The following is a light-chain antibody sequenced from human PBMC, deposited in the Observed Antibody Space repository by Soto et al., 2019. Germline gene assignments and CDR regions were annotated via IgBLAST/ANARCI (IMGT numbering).Light chain of an antibody. V-gene: IGKV3-11*01. J-gene: IGKJ2*01. CDR3: QQRFNGPRFT. CDR2: DAS. Sequence: EIVLTQSPATLSLSPGERATLSCRASQSVSSYLAWYQQKPGQAPRLLIYDASNRATGIPARFSAGGSGTDFTLTISSREPEDFAVYSCQQRFNGPRFTFGPGTKLEIK. CDR1: QSVSSY.